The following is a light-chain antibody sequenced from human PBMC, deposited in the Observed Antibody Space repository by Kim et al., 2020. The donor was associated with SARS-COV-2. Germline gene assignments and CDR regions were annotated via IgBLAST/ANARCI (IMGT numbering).Light chain of an antibody. CDR1: SANIRSNN. CDR2: KNN. J-gene: IGLJ2*01. CDR3: AEWDGKVV. Sequence: PEQRLTNSDSGSSANIRSNNINWDQRMPGTAPNLHNYKNNPRPSGVPDRFSGSKSGSSATLANSGLQSEEEADYYSAEWDGKVVFGGGTQLTVL. V-gene: IGLV1-44*01.